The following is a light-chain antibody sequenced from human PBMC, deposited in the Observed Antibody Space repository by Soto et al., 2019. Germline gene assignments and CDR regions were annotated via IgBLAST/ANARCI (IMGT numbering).Light chain of an antibody. J-gene: IGKJ4*01. CDR3: QQGHSGLT. CDR2: GAS. CDR1: QNIRNY. Sequence: DIQMTQSPSSLSASIGDRVTITCRASQNIRNYLNWYQQKSGKAPKLLIYGASSLQSGVPSRFSGSGSGTDFTLTISSLESEDFANYYSQQGHSGLTFGVGTKVDIK. V-gene: IGKV1-39*01.